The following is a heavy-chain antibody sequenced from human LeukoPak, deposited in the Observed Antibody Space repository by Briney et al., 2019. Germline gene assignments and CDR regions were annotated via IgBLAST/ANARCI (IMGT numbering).Heavy chain of an antibody. CDR1: GGSISSYY. J-gene: IGHJ6*02. CDR3: AXXXXXXXXXXXXXXXXXYYYGMDV. CDR2: IYTSGST. V-gene: IGHV4-4*07. Sequence: SETLSLTCTVSGGSISSYYWSWIRQPAGKGLEWIGRIYTSGSTNYNPSLKSRVTMSVDTSKNQFSLKLSSVTAADTAVYYCAXXXXXXXXXXXXXXXXXYYYGMDVWGQGTTVTVSS.